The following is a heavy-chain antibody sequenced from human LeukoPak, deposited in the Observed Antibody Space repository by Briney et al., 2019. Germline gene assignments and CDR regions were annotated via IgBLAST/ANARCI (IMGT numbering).Heavy chain of an antibody. Sequence: PGRSLRLSCAASGFTFSNYAMHWVRQAPGKGLEWVAFMSFDGSDKYYADSVKGRFTNSRDNSKNTLYLQMNSLRFEDTAVYYCARDQPGTYTLSSTWGQGTLVTVSS. V-gene: IGHV3-30-3*01. D-gene: IGHD6-19*01. CDR2: MSFDGSDK. CDR1: GFTFSNYA. CDR3: ARDQPGTYTLSST. J-gene: IGHJ5*02.